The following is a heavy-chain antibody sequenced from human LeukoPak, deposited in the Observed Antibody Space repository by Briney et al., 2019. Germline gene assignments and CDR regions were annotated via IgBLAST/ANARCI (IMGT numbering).Heavy chain of an antibody. V-gene: IGHV3-23*01. CDR2: ISGSGVGT. D-gene: IGHD6-13*01. CDR1: GFTFSGYA. CDR3: ARYSISVGWFDP. Sequence: GGSLRLSCAASGFTFSGYAMSWVRQGPGKGLEWVSGISGSGVGTYYADSVKGRFTISRDNSKNRLYLQMNSLRAEDTAVYYCARYSISVGWFDPWGHGTLVTVSS. J-gene: IGHJ5*02.